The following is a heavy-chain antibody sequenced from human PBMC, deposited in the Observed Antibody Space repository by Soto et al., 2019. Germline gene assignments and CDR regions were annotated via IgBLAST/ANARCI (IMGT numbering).Heavy chain of an antibody. CDR1: GGSFSGYY. D-gene: IGHD3-22*01. CDR3: ASDAYYVDSSGMDAVDI. CDR2: INHSGST. Sequence: QVQLQQWGAGLLKPSETLSLTCAVYGGSFSGYYWSWIRQPPGKGLEWIGEINHSGSTDYNPSLKSRVTIAVDTSKNQFSLKLSSVTAAYTAVYYRASDAYYVDSSGMDAVDIWGQGTMVTVSS. V-gene: IGHV4-34*01. J-gene: IGHJ3*02.